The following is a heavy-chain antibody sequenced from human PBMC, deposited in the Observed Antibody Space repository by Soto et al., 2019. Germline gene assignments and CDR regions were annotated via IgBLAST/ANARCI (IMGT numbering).Heavy chain of an antibody. V-gene: IGHV1-18*01. CDR2: ISAYNGNT. Sequence: QVQLVQSGAEVKKPGASVKVSCKASGYTFTSYGISWVRQAPGQGLEWMGWISAYNGNTKYAQKLQGRVTMTTDTSTSTADMELRSLRSDDTAVYYGARDLAVALIDYWGQGTLVTVSS. D-gene: IGHD6-19*01. CDR3: ARDLAVALIDY. J-gene: IGHJ4*02. CDR1: GYTFTSYG.